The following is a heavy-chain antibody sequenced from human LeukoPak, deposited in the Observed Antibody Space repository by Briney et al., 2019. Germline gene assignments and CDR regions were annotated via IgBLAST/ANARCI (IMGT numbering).Heavy chain of an antibody. Sequence: PSETLSLTCAVYVRSFSGYYWSWIRHPPGKGLEWIGENKQRENNNYNPSRKSRVTISVDTSKNHFSLKLTARTAADTAVYYCARGPWGGPSGPIAARFPFDYWGEGTLVTASS. V-gene: IGHV4-34*01. CDR1: VRSFSGYY. J-gene: IGHJ4*02. CDR3: ARGPWGGPSGPIAARFPFDY. CDR2: NKQRENN. D-gene: IGHD6-6*01.